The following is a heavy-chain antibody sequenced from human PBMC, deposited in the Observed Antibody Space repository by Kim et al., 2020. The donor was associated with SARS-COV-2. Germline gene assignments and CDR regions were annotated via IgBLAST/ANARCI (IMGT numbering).Heavy chain of an antibody. CDR2: IYSGGSST. Sequence: GGSLRLSCAASGFTFSSYAMSWVRQAPGKGLEWVSVIYSGGSSTYYADSVKGRFPISRDNSKNTLYLQMNSLRAEPTAVYYCAKGECSSSWYSDYWGQGT. CDR1: GFTFSSYA. CDR3: AKGECSSSWYSDY. V-gene: IGHV3-23*03. D-gene: IGHD6-13*01. J-gene: IGHJ4*02.